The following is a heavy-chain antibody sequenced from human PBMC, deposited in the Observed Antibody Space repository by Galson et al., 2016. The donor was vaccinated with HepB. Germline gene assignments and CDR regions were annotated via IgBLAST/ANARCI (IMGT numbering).Heavy chain of an antibody. V-gene: IGHV3-23*01. CDR2: VSGSGTNT. CDR3: AKGAKVTGWDN. J-gene: IGHJ4*02. Sequence: SLRLSCAASGLTFSSCAMYWVRQAPGKGLEWVSAVSGSGTNTYHANSVKGRFTVSRDNSKNTLYLQMNSLRAEDTAVYYCAKGAKVTGWDNWGQGTLVAVSS. CDR1: GLTFSSCA. D-gene: IGHD6-19*01.